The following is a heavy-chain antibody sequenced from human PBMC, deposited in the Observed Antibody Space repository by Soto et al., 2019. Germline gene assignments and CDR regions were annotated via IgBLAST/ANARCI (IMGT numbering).Heavy chain of an antibody. CDR1: GFTFSSYG. CDR2: ISYDGSNK. J-gene: IGHJ5*02. Sequence: GGSLRLSCASSGFTFSSYGMHWVRQAPGKGLEWVAVISYDGSNKYYADSVKGRFTISRDNSKNTLYLQMNSLRAEDTAVYYCAKDRDSGYDLDGKCVNWFDPWGQGTLVTVSS. V-gene: IGHV3-30*18. CDR3: AKDRDSGYDLDGKCVNWFDP. D-gene: IGHD5-12*01.